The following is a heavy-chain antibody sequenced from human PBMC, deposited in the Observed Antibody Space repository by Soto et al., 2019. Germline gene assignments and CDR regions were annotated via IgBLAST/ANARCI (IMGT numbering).Heavy chain of an antibody. CDR3: ARDGYSSSSHYYGMDV. J-gene: IGHJ6*02. V-gene: IGHV3-21*01. CDR2: ISSSSSYI. CDR1: GFTFSSNS. Sequence: EVQLVESGGGLVKPGGSLRLSCAASGFTFSSNSMNWVRQAPGKGLEWVSSISSSSSYIYYADSVKGRFTISRDNAKNSLYLQMNSLRAEDTAVYYCARDGYSSSSHYYGMDVWGQGTTVTVSS. D-gene: IGHD6-13*01.